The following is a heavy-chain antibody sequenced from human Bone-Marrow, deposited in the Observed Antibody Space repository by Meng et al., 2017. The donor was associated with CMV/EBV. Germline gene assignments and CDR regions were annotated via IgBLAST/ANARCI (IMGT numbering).Heavy chain of an antibody. CDR2: INPNSGGT. CDR3: ARDAGTEWYWFDP. CDR1: GYTFTGYY. Sequence: ASVKVSCKASGYTFTGYYMHWVRQAPGQGLEWMGWINPNSGGTNYAQKFQGRVTMTRDTSISTAYMELSRLRSEDTAVYYCARDAGTEWYWFDPWGQGTLVTVSS. J-gene: IGHJ5*02. V-gene: IGHV1-2*02. D-gene: IGHD6-13*01.